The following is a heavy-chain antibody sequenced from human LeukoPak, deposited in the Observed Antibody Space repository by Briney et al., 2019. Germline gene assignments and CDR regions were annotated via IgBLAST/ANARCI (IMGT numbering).Heavy chain of an antibody. J-gene: IGHJ4*02. CDR2: IRFDGTNK. V-gene: IGHV3-30*02. Sequence: PGGSLRLSCAASGFTFSNYGMHWVRQAPGKGLEWVAFIRFDGTNKFYADSVKGRFTISRDNSQNTLYLQMNSLRAEDTAVYYCAKDVVPFDYWGQGTLVTVSS. CDR3: AKDVVPFDY. D-gene: IGHD2-21*01. CDR1: GFTFSNYG.